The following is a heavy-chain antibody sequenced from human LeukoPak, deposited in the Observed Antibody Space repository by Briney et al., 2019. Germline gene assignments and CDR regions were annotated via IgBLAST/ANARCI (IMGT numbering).Heavy chain of an antibody. Sequence: ASVKVSCKTSGYTFTRYGITWVRQAPGQGLEWMGWISTYNGITNYAQKLQGRVTMTTDTSTSTAYMELRSLRYDDTAVYYCARSLDASWLQCPEFWGQGTLVTVSP. CDR3: ARSLDASWLQCPEF. V-gene: IGHV1-18*01. CDR1: GYTFTRYG. D-gene: IGHD5-24*01. J-gene: IGHJ4*02. CDR2: ISTYNGIT.